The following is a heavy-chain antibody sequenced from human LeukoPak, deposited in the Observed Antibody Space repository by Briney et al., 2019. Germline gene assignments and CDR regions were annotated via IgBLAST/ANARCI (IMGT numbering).Heavy chain of an antibody. Sequence: PGGSLRLSCAASGFTFSSYAMHWVRQAPGKGLEWVAVISDDGSNKYYADSVKGRFTISRDNSKNTLYMQMNSLRAEDTAVYYCAFDRRELPQIYYYSYGMDVWGQGTTVTVSS. CDR2: ISDDGSNK. V-gene: IGHV3-30*03. CDR1: GFTFSSYA. D-gene: IGHD1-7*01. CDR3: AFDRRELPQIYYYSYGMDV. J-gene: IGHJ6*02.